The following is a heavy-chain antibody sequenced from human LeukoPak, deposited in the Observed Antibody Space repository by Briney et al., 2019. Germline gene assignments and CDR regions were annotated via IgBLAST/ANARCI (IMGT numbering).Heavy chain of an antibody. CDR1: GGSISSYY. CDR2: IYHSGST. CDR3: ARSYYYDSSHFDY. D-gene: IGHD3-22*01. V-gene: IGHV4-38-2*02. J-gene: IGHJ4*02. Sequence: SETLSLTCTVSGGSISSYYWGWIRQPPGKGLEWIGSIYHSGSTYYNPSLKSRVTISVDTSKNQFSLRLSSVTAADTAVYYCARSYYYDSSHFDYWGQGTLVTVSS.